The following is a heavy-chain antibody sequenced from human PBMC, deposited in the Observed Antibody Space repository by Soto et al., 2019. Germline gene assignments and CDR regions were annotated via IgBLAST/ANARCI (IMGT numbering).Heavy chain of an antibody. J-gene: IGHJ4*02. CDR2: IYYSGST. CDR3: ARDLIAGPYFDY. Sequence: PSETLSLTCTVSGGSISSGGYYWSWIRHHPGKGLEWIGYIYYSGSTYYNPSLKSRVTISVDTSKNQFSLKLSSVTAADTAVYYCARDLIAGPYFDYWGQGTLVTVSS. V-gene: IGHV4-31*03. D-gene: IGHD1-26*01. CDR1: GGSISSGGYY.